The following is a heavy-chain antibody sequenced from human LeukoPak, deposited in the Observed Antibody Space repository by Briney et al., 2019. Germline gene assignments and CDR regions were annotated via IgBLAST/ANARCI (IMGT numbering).Heavy chain of an antibody. CDR3: AKFLAIFGVAQNAFDI. CDR1: GFTFSSYG. CDR2: ISYDGSNK. D-gene: IGHD3-3*01. Sequence: GSLRLSCAASGFTFSSYGMHWVRQAPGKGLEWVAVISYDGSNKYYADSVKGRFTISRDNSKNTPYLQMNSLRAEDTAVYYCAKFLAIFGVAQNAFDIWGQGTMVTVSS. J-gene: IGHJ3*02. V-gene: IGHV3-30*18.